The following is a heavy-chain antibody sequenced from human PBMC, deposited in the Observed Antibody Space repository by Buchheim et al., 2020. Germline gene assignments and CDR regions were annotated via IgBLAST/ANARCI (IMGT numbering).Heavy chain of an antibody. D-gene: IGHD2-21*02. V-gene: IGHV4-59*12. CDR2: VSASGDS. Sequence: QVQLQESGPGLVKPSETLSLTCNVSGGSITGSYWSWIRQPPGKGLEWIGYVSASGDSIYNPSLESRVTMSLEPSQNQVSPERRSATAADSAIYYCAWDCGGDCYGHYYGLDVWGQGTT. CDR1: GGSITGSY. J-gene: IGHJ6*02. CDR3: AWDCGGDCYGHYYGLDV.